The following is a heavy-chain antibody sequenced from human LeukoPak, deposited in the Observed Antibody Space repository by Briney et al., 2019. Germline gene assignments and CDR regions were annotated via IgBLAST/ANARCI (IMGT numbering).Heavy chain of an antibody. CDR1: GFTFSSYA. CDR2: ISYDGSNK. Sequence: GRSLRLSCAASGFTFSSYAMHWVRQAPGKGLEWVAVISYDGSNKYYADSVKGRFTISRDNSKNTLYLQMNSLRAEDTAVYYCARGITDYWGQGTLVTVSS. J-gene: IGHJ4*02. V-gene: IGHV3-30-3*01. CDR3: ARGITDY.